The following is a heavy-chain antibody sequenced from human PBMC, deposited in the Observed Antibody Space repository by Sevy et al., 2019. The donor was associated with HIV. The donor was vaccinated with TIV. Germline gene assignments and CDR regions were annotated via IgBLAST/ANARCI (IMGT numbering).Heavy chain of an antibody. V-gene: IGHV3-30*04. CDR2: ISHDERYK. Sequence: GGSLRLSCAASGFTFSNYDMHWVRQAPGKGLDWVAVISHDERYKNYAESVKVRFTISRDNFKNTLFLQMESLRPEYTAVYFCARLVSCGGDCYYLDSWGQGALVTVSS. CDR3: ARLVSCGGDCYYLDS. J-gene: IGHJ4*02. D-gene: IGHD2-21*02. CDR1: GFTFSNYD.